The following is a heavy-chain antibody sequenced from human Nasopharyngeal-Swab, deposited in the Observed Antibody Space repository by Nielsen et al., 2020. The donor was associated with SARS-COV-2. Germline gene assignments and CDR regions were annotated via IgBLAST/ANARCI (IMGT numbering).Heavy chain of an antibody. D-gene: IGHD2-2*01. Sequence: SETLSLTCTVSGGSISSGGNYWSWIRQHPGKGLEWIGYIYYSGSTYYNPSLKSRVTISVDTSKNQFSLKLSSVTAADTAVYYCARVSSSTSLRTPYYFDYWGQGTLVTVSS. CDR1: GGSISSGGNY. CDR3: ARVSSSTSLRTPYYFDY. CDR2: IYYSGST. J-gene: IGHJ4*02. V-gene: IGHV4-31*03.